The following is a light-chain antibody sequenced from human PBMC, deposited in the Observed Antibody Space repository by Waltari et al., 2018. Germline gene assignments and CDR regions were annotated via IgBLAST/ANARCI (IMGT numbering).Light chain of an antibody. Sequence: QTVVTQEPSLSVSPGWTVTLTFALSSGSLSTTSYATWYQQTPGQAPRTLVYKANARSSGVPDRFSGSILGNTAALTITGAQADDESDYYCALYMGSGIWVFGGGTRLTVL. V-gene: IGLV8-61*01. J-gene: IGLJ3*02. CDR2: KAN. CDR1: SGSLSTTSY. CDR3: ALYMGSGIWV.